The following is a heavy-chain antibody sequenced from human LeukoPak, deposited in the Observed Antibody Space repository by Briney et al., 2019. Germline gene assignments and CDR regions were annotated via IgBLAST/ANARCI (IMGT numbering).Heavy chain of an antibody. CDR2: INHSGST. Sequence: SETLSLTCAVYGGSFSGYYWSWIRQPPGKGLEWIGEINHSGSTNYNPSLKSRVTISVDTSKNQFSLKLSSVTAAGTAVYYCARGRRRKQLVPTLSDYMDVWGKGTTVTVSS. V-gene: IGHV4-34*01. CDR3: ARGRRRKQLVPTLSDYMDV. J-gene: IGHJ6*03. D-gene: IGHD6-6*01. CDR1: GGSFSGYY.